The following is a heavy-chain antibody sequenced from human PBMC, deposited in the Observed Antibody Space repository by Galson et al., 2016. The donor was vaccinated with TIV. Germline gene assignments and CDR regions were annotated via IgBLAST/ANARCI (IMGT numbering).Heavy chain of an antibody. CDR3: AKDRNTAMDTYYWYYGMDV. Sequence: SVKVSCKASGYTFTSYYLYWVRQAPGQGLEWMGLINPSGGGTTYAQKFEGRVTMTRDTSTSTVYMELSSLRSEDTAVYYCAKDRNTAMDTYYWYYGMDVRGQGTTVTVSS. V-gene: IGHV1-46*01. D-gene: IGHD5-18*01. J-gene: IGHJ6*02. CDR2: INPSGGGT. CDR1: GYTFTSYY.